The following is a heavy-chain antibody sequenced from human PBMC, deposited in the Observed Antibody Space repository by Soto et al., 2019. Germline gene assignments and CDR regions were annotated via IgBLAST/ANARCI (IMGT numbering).Heavy chain of an antibody. CDR2: IYYSGST. J-gene: IGHJ6*03. Sequence: SETLSLTCTVSGGSISSYYWNWIRQPPGKGREWIGYIYYSGSTNYNPSLKSRVTISVDTSKNQFSLKLSSVTAADTAVYYCATGDEAAAGLYSFYMDVWGKGTTVTVSS. D-gene: IGHD6-13*01. V-gene: IGHV4-59*01. CDR1: GGSISSYY. CDR3: ATGDEAAAGLYSFYMDV.